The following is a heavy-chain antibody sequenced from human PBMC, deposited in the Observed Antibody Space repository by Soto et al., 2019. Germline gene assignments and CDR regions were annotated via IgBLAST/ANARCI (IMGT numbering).Heavy chain of an antibody. V-gene: IGHV3-23*01. CDR2: ISGSGGST. D-gene: IGHD6-19*01. CDR1: GFTFSSYA. Sequence: GGSLRLSCAASGFTFSSYAMSWVRQAPGKGLEWVSAISGSGGSTYYADSVKGRFTISRDNSKNTLYLQMNSLRAEDTAVYYCANYGSGWYVVYWGQGTLVTVSS. CDR3: ANYGSGWYVVY. J-gene: IGHJ4*02.